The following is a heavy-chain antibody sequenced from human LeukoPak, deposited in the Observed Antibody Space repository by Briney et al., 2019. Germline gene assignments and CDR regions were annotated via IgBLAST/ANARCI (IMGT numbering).Heavy chain of an antibody. CDR2: IDPSGST. CDR3: ARGRHDITMIVVVMTSVSYYLDV. J-gene: IGHJ6*03. Sequence: PSETLSLTCAVYGGSFSGYHWTWIRQSPGKGLEWIGDIDPSGSTYYNPSLKSRLTISVDTSKNQFSLKLRSVTAADTAVYYCARGRHDITMIVVVMTSVSYYLDVWGKGTTVTVS. V-gene: IGHV4-34*01. CDR1: GGSFSGYH. D-gene: IGHD3-22*01.